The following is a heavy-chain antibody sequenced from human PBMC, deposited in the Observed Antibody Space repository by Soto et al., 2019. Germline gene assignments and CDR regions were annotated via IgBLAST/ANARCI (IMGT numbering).Heavy chain of an antibody. CDR2: IYYSGST. CDR1: GGSISSYY. J-gene: IGHJ4*02. Sequence: PSETLSLTCTVSGGSISSYYWSWIRQPPGKGLEWIGYIYYSGSTNYNPSLKSRVTISVDTSKNQFSLKLSSVTAADTAVYYCARGSRVDFWSGYSDYWGQGTLVTVSS. D-gene: IGHD3-3*01. V-gene: IGHV4-59*01. CDR3: ARGSRVDFWSGYSDY.